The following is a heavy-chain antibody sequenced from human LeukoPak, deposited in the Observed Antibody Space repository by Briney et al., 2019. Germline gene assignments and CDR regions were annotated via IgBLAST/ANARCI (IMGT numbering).Heavy chain of an antibody. CDR2: IIPIFGTA. V-gene: IGHV1-69*13. D-gene: IGHD6-6*01. CDR1: GGTFSSYA. Sequence: SVKVSCKASGGTFSSYAISWVRQAPGQGLEWMGGIIPIFGTANYAQKFQGRVTITADESTSTAYMELSSLRSEDTAVYYCASQGSSSSIYYYYYYMDVWGKGTTVTVSS. J-gene: IGHJ6*03. CDR3: ASQGSSSSIYYYYYYMDV.